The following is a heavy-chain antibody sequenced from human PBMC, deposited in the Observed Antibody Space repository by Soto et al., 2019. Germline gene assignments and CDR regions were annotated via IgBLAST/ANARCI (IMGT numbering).Heavy chain of an antibody. CDR1: GFTFRSYW. D-gene: IGHD2-15*01. CDR2: IKQDGSEK. Sequence: GGSLRLSCAASGFTFRSYWMSWVRQAPGMGLEWVAIIKQDGSEKYYVDSVKGRFTISRDSAKNSLFLQMSSLRVEDTAVYYCAKGGYCSGGSCYDYYYYYMDVWGKGTTVTVSS. V-gene: IGHV3-7*01. J-gene: IGHJ6*03. CDR3: AKGGYCSGGSCYDYYYYYMDV.